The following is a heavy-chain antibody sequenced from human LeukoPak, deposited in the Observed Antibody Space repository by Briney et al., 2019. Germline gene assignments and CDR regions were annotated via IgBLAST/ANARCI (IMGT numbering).Heavy chain of an antibody. J-gene: IGHJ4*02. CDR1: GYTFTSYG. CDR3: ARDPLGYCSSTSCQGFDY. V-gene: IGHV1-18*01. CDR2: ISAYNGNT. D-gene: IGHD2-2*01. Sequence: GASVKVSCKASGYTFTSYGISWVRQAPGQGLEWMGWISAYNGNTNYAQKLQGRVTMTTDTSTSTAYMELRSLRSDDTAVYYCARDPLGYCSSTSCQGFDYWGQGTLVTVSS.